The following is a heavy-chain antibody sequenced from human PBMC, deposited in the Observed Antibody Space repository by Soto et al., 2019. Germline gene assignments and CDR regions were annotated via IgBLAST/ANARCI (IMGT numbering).Heavy chain of an antibody. CDR1: GFTFSSYG. Sequence: VGSLRLSCAASGFTFSSYGMHWVRQAPGKGLEWVAVIWYDGSNKYYADSVKGRFTISRDNSKNTLYLQMNSLRAEDTAVYYCARDQERAYSYGFSVRYYGMDVWGQGTTVTVSS. V-gene: IGHV3-33*01. CDR2: IWYDGSNK. CDR3: ARDQERAYSYGFSVRYYGMDV. D-gene: IGHD5-18*01. J-gene: IGHJ6*02.